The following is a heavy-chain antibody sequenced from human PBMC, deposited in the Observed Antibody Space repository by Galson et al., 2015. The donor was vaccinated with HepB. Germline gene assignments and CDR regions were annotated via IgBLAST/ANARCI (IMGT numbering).Heavy chain of an antibody. D-gene: IGHD6-13*01. V-gene: IGHV5-10-1*01. Sequence: QSGAEVKKPGESLRISCKGSGYSFTSYWISWVRQMPGKGMEWMGRIDPSDSYTNYSPSFQGHVTISADKSISTAYLQWNSLKASDTAMYYCARPGPSSSWYPDYWGQGTLVTVSS. CDR1: GYSFTSYW. J-gene: IGHJ4*02. CDR3: ARPGPSSSWYPDY. CDR2: IDPSDSYT.